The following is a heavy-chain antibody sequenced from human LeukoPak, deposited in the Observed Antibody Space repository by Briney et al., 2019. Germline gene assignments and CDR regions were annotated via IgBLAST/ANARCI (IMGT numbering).Heavy chain of an antibody. CDR2: IIPIFGTA. D-gene: IGHD3-3*01. Sequence: ASVKVSCKASGGTFSSYAISWVRQAPGQGLEWVGGIIPIFGTANYAQKFQGRVTITADESTSTAYMELSSLRSEDTAVYYCARIYYDFGMDDNWFDPWGQGTLVTVSS. CDR3: ARIYYDFGMDDNWFDP. V-gene: IGHV1-69*13. J-gene: IGHJ5*02. CDR1: GGTFSSYA.